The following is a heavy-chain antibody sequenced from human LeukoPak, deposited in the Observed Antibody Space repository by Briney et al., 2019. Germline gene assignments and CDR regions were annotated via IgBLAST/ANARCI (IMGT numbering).Heavy chain of an antibody. CDR1: EFTFSSYA. D-gene: IGHD3-22*01. CDR3: ARALYYYDSSGYYTPG. Sequence: GGSLRLSCAASEFTFSSYAMQWVRQAPGKGLEWVSGINVSGGTTYYADSVKGRFTISRDNAKNSLYLQMNTLRAEDTAFYYCARALYYYDSSGYYTPGWGQGTLVTVSS. J-gene: IGHJ4*02. CDR2: INVSGGTT. V-gene: IGHV3-23*01.